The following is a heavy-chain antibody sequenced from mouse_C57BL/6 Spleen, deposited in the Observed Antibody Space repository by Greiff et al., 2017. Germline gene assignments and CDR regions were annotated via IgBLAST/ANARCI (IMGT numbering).Heavy chain of an antibody. J-gene: IGHJ4*01. V-gene: IGHV5-4*03. Sequence: EVKLVESGGGLVKPGGSLKLSCAASGFTFSSYAMSWVRQTPEKRLEWVATISDGGSYTYYPDNVKGRFTISRDNAKNNLYLQMSHLKSEDTAMYYCARAYYYGSSCVQAMDYWGQGTSVTVSS. CDR1: GFTFSSYA. CDR2: ISDGGSYT. D-gene: IGHD1-1*01. CDR3: ARAYYYGSSCVQAMDY.